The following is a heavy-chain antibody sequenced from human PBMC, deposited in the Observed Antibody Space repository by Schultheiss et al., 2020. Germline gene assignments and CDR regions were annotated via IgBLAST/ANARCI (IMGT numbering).Heavy chain of an antibody. CDR3: AKDPQPYSSSWYSYLDY. Sequence: GESLKISCAASGFSFSSYGMHWVRQAPGKGLEWVAVISYDGSNKNYADSVKGRFTISRDNSKNTLHLQMNSLRAEDTAVYYCAKDPQPYSSSWYSYLDYWGQGTLVTVSS. D-gene: IGHD6-13*01. V-gene: IGHV3-30*18. J-gene: IGHJ4*02. CDR1: GFSFSSYG. CDR2: ISYDGSNK.